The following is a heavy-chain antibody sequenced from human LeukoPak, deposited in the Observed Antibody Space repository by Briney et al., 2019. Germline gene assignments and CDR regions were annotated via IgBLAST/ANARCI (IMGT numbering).Heavy chain of an antibody. J-gene: IGHJ4*02. CDR2: ISSSSTTI. CDR3: ARNLNTADDY. V-gene: IGHV3-48*01. D-gene: IGHD5-18*01. CDR1: GFTFSDSS. Sequence: GGSLRLSCTASGFTFSDSSMNWVRQAPGKGPERLSYISSSSTTIYYADSVKGRFTISRDDAKNSLYLQMNSLRAEDTAVYYCARNLNTADDYWGQGILVTVSS.